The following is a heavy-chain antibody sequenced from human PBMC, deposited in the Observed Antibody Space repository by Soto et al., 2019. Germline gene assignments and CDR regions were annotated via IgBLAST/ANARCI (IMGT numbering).Heavy chain of an antibody. CDR2: ITPIGGIT. D-gene: IGHD3-16*01. J-gene: IGHJ4*02. V-gene: IGHV3-23*01. Sequence: EVQLLESGGGLGQPGGSLRLSCAASGFTFSNYAMTWVRQAPGRGLEWVSTITPIGGITYTADSVKGRFTISRDNSKDLLNLQMNSRRDQYTAVYYCAKDGGGLGDLPPFDHWSQGILVTVSS. CDR3: AKDGGGLGDLPPFDH. CDR1: GFTFSNYA.